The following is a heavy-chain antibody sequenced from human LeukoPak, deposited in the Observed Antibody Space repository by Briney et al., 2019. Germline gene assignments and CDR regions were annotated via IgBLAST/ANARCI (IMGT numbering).Heavy chain of an antibody. D-gene: IGHD3-22*01. Sequence: GRSLRLSCAASGFTFDDYAMHWVRHAPGKGLEWVSGISWNSGSIGYADSVKGRFTISRDNAKNSLYLQVNSLRAEDTALYYCAKDRYSSGYYYLDYWGQGTLVTVSS. CDR3: AKDRYSSGYYYLDY. V-gene: IGHV3-9*01. CDR2: ISWNSGSI. CDR1: GFTFDDYA. J-gene: IGHJ4*02.